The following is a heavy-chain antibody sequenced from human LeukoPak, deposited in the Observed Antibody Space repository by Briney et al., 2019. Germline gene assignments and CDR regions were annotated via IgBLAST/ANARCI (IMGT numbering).Heavy chain of an antibody. CDR3: ASGTRYFDWLWSWSPFDY. D-gene: IGHD3-9*01. V-gene: IGHV3-7*03. J-gene: IGHJ4*02. CDR1: GFTFSSYW. CDR2: IKQDGSEK. Sequence: GGSLRLSCAASGFTFSSYWMSWVRQAPGKGLEWVANIKQDGSEKYYVDSVKGRFTISRDNAKNSLYLQMNSLRAEDTAVYYCASGTRYFDWLWSWSPFDYWGQGTLVTVSS.